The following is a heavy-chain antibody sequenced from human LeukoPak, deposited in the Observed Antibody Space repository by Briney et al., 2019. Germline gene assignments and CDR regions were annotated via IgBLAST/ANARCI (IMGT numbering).Heavy chain of an antibody. Sequence: TGGFLRLSCAASGFTFSSYSMNWVRQAPGMGLEWVSHITASGTAMFYADSVKGRFTISRDNAKNSLYLQMNSLRDEDTAVYYCASSGSYRFDYWGQGTLVTVSS. CDR1: GFTFSSYS. V-gene: IGHV3-48*02. D-gene: IGHD1-26*01. CDR3: ASSGSYRFDY. CDR2: ITASGTAM. J-gene: IGHJ4*02.